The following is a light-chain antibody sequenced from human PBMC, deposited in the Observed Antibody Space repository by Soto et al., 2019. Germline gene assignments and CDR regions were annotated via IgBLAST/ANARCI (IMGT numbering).Light chain of an antibody. Sequence: EIVLTQSPATLSLSPGERATLSCRASQTVSSYLALFQQKPGQAPRLLIYDASNRATGIPARFSGSGSGTDFTLTNSSLEPEDFVLDYCQQRYNWPFTFGPGPKLDI. CDR2: DAS. V-gene: IGKV3-11*01. J-gene: IGKJ3*01. CDR3: QQRYNWPFT. CDR1: QTVSSY.